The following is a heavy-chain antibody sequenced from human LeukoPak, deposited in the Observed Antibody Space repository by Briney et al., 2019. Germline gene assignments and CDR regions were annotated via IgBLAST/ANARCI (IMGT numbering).Heavy chain of an antibody. CDR2: INPNGGGT. CDR1: GYIFSDYY. Sequence: ASVKVSCKASGYIFSDYYMHWVRQAPGQGLEWMGWINPNGGGTNYAQKFQGRVTMTRDRSISTVHMDLSRLTYDDTAVYYCARDKGPRWEDYWGQGTLVTVSS. CDR3: ARDKGPRWEDY. J-gene: IGHJ4*02. V-gene: IGHV1-2*02. D-gene: IGHD1-26*01.